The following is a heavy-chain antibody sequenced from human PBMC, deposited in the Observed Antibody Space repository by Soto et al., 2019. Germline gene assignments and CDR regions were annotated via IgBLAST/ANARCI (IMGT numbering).Heavy chain of an antibody. V-gene: IGHV4-4*02. CDR2: IFQSGST. D-gene: IGHD6-19*01. Sequence: SETLSLTCGVSGGTIRSPDWWTWVRRPPGKGLEWIGEIFQSGSTNYTPSLESRVTISVDKSKNQFSLTLTSVTAADTAVYFCARGRGRYSSGWSWFDTWGQGILVTVSS. J-gene: IGHJ5*02. CDR1: GGTIRSPDW. CDR3: ARGRGRYSSGWSWFDT.